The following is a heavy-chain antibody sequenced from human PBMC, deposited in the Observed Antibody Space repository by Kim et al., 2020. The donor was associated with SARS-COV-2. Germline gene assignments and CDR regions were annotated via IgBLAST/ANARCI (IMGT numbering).Heavy chain of an antibody. Sequence: ASVKVSCKASGYTFTSYYMHWVRQAPGQGLEWMGIINPSGGSTSYAQKFQGRVTMTRDTSTSTVYMELSSLRSEDTAVYYCARVGVEQQLVRYYGMDVWGQGTTVTVSS. CDR1: GYTFTSYY. J-gene: IGHJ6*02. D-gene: IGHD6-13*01. CDR3: ARVGVEQQLVRYYGMDV. CDR2: INPSGGST. V-gene: IGHV1-46*01.